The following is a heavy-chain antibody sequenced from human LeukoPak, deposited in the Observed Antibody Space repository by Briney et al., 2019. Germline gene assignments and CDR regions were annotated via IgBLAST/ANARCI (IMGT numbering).Heavy chain of an antibody. V-gene: IGHV1-24*01. Sequence: ASVKVSCKVSGYTLTELSIHWVRQAPGKGLEWMGGLDSEDGETTYAQKFQGRVTIARDTSATTAYMELSSLRSEDTAVYYCARGTGCTGGSCSYYGMDVWGQGTTVTVSS. CDR3: ARGTGCTGGSCSYYGMDV. CDR2: LDSEDGET. CDR1: GYTLTELS. J-gene: IGHJ6*02. D-gene: IGHD2-15*01.